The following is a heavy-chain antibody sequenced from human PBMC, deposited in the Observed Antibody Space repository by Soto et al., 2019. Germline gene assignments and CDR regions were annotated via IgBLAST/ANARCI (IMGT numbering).Heavy chain of an antibody. CDR2: ISSSGSTI. D-gene: IGHD3-3*01. CDR3: ARFGLVTFDC. V-gene: IGHV3-48*03. Sequence: RRLSCAASGFTFSSYEMNWVRQAPGKGLEWVSYISSSGSTIYYADSVKGRFTISRDNAKNSLYLQMNSLRAEDTAVYYCARFGLVTFDCWGQGTLVTVSS. J-gene: IGHJ4*02. CDR1: GFTFSSYE.